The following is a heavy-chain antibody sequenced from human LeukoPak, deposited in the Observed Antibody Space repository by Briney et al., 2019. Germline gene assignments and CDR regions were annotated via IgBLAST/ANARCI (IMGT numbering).Heavy chain of an antibody. V-gene: IGHV3-48*01. J-gene: IGHJ4*02. CDR2: IWIDSGNT. Sequence: PGGSLRLSCAASGFTFSDYSMNWVRQAPGKGLEWISYIWIDSGNTNYADSVKGRVTISGDKAKNSLYLQMNSLRVEDTAVYYCARDYKYAFDNWGQGTLVTVSS. D-gene: IGHD5-24*01. CDR3: ARDYKYAFDN. CDR1: GFTFSDYS.